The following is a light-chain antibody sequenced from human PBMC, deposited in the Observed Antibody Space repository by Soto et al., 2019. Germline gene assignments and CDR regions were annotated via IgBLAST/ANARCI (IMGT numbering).Light chain of an antibody. CDR3: QQRSNWPLP. Sequence: EIVLTQSPATLSLSPGERATLSCRASQSVSNSFAWYQQKPGQAPRLLIYDASNRATGIPARFSGSGSGTDFTLTISILEPEDFAVYYCQQRSNWPLPFGQGTKVEV. CDR1: QSVSNS. CDR2: DAS. J-gene: IGKJ1*01. V-gene: IGKV3-11*01.